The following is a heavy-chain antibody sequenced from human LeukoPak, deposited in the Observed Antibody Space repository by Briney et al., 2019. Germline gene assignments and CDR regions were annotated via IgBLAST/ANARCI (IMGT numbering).Heavy chain of an antibody. CDR2: IYYSGST. D-gene: IGHD6-6*01. CDR1: GGSISSYY. J-gene: IGHJ3*02. Sequence: SGTLSLTCTVSGGSISSYYWSWTRQPPGKGLEWIGYIYYSGSTNCNPYLKSRVTISVDTSKNQFSLKLSSVTAADTAVYYCAGYSSSQWDDAFDIWGQGTMVTVSS. V-gene: IGHV4-59*01. CDR3: AGYSSSQWDDAFDI.